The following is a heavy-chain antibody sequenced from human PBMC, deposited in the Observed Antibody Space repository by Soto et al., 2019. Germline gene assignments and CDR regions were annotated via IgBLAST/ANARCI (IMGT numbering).Heavy chain of an antibody. CDR2: ISPYKGNT. Sequence: ASVKVSCKASGYTFSSIGISWVRQAPGQVLEWMGWISPYKGNTHYAQDLQGRVTMTTDTSTSTAYMELRSLRSDDTAVYYCATGTIGYWGQGTMVTVSS. CDR1: GYTFSSIG. CDR3: ATGTIGY. D-gene: IGHD3-3*01. V-gene: IGHV1-18*01. J-gene: IGHJ4*02.